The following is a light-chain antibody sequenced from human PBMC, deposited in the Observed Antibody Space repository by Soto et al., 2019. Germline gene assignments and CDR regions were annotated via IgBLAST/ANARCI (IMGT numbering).Light chain of an antibody. CDR1: QTISSG. J-gene: IGKJ1*01. V-gene: IGKV1-5*03. CDR2: KAS. Sequence: DIQMTQSPSTLSGSVGDRVTITCRARQTISSGLAWYQQKPGKAPKLLIYKASTLKSGVPSRFSGSGSGTEFTLTISSLQPDDFATYYCQHYNSYSEAFGQGPKVELK. CDR3: QHYNSYSEA.